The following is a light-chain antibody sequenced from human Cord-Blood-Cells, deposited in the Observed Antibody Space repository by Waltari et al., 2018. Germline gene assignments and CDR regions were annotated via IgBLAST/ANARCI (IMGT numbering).Light chain of an antibody. V-gene: IGLV2-23*02. CDR2: EVS. CDR3: CSYAGSSTSLV. CDR1: SSDVGSYIL. Sequence: QSALTQPASVSGSPGQSITISCPGTSSDVGSYILVSCYQQHPGKAPKLMIYEVSKRPSGVSNRFSGSKSGNTASLTISGLQAEDEADYYCCSYAGSSTSLVFGTGTKVTVL. J-gene: IGLJ1*01.